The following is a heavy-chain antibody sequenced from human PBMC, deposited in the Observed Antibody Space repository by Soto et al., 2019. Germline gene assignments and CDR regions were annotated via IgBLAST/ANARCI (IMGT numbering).Heavy chain of an antibody. Sequence: PSETLSLTCAVSGGSMRSYFWSWIRQPAGKGLEWIGRIYSSGSTSYNPSLKSRVTMSVDTSKNQVSLRLNSMTAADTAVYYCARGLSAFDPWGQGTLVTASS. D-gene: IGHD3-16*01. CDR1: GGSMRSYF. CDR2: IYSSGST. CDR3: ARGLSAFDP. V-gene: IGHV4-4*07. J-gene: IGHJ5*02.